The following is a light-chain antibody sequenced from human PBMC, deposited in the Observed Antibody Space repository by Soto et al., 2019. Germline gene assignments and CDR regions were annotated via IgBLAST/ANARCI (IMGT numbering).Light chain of an antibody. CDR2: DAF. CDR3: QKYDNLPSLT. Sequence: IQMTQSPSSLSASVGDRVTITCQASQDIRNYLNWYQQKPGKAPKLLINDAFNLETGVPSRFRGSRSGRDFSLTISSLQPEDSGTYYCQKYDNLPSLTFGGGTKVDIK. V-gene: IGKV1-33*01. CDR1: QDIRNY. J-gene: IGKJ4*01.